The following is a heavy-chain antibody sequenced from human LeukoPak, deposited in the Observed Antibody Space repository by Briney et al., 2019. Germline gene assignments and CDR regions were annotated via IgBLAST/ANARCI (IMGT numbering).Heavy chain of an antibody. CDR3: AREHPCNWNPGRVFDY. CDR2: ISSSSSYT. Sequence: GGSLRLSCAASGFTFSSYSMNWVRQAPGKGLEWVSYISSSSSYTNYANSVKGRFTIFRDNAKNSLYLQMNSLRAEDTAVYYCAREHPCNWNPGRVFDYWGQGTLVTVSS. V-gene: IGHV3-21*05. D-gene: IGHD1-20*01. CDR1: GFTFSSYS. J-gene: IGHJ4*02.